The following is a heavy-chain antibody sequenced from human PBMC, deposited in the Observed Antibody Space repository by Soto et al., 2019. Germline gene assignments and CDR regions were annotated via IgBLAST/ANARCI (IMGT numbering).Heavy chain of an antibody. Sequence: QVQLVQSGAEVKKPGSSVKVSCKASGGTFGSYAISWVRQAPGQGLEWMGGIIPIFGTANYAQKFQGRVTITADESTSTAYMELSSLRSEDTAVYYCARWVRYCSGGSCYYAFDIWGQGTMVTVSS. D-gene: IGHD2-15*01. CDR1: GGTFGSYA. J-gene: IGHJ3*02. CDR3: ARWVRYCSGGSCYYAFDI. CDR2: IIPIFGTA. V-gene: IGHV1-69*01.